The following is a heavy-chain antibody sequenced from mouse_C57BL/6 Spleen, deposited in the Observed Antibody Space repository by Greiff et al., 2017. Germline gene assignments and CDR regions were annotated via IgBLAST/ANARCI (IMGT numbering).Heavy chain of an antibody. CDR2: ISPGDGDP. CDR1: GYAFSSYW. D-gene: IGHD1-1*01. Sequence: QVQLQQSGAELVKPGASVKISCKASGYAFSSYWMNWVQQRPGKGLEWIGQISPGDGDPNYPGQFKGKATLTADKSSSTAYMQLSSLTSEDSAVYFCALITTVAADFDYWGQGTTLTVSS. J-gene: IGHJ2*01. V-gene: IGHV1-80*01. CDR3: ALITTVAADFDY.